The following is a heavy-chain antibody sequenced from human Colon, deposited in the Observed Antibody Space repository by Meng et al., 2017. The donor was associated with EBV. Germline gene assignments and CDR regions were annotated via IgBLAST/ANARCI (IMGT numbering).Heavy chain of an antibody. D-gene: IGHD1-26*01. J-gene: IGHJ4*02. CDR2: IDDSGST. V-gene: IGHV4-4*02. Sequence: QVPVQESGPVLVKPSGTLSLTCGVSGVSISSNIRWTWVRQPPGKGLEWIGDIDDSGSTNYNPSLNSRISISLDKSKNHFSLKVNSVTAADTAVYYCARGKQDAWELLAYWGQGALVTVSS. CDR3: ARGKQDAWELLAY. CDR1: GVSISSNIR.